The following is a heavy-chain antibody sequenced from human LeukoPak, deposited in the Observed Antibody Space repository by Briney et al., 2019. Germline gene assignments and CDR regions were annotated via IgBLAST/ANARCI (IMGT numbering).Heavy chain of an antibody. Sequence: SVKVSCKASGGTFSSYAISWVRQAPGPGLEWMGRIIPILGIANYAQKFQGRVTITADKSTSTAYMELSSLRSEDTAVYYCAVTMVRGVEGLFDYWGQGTLVTVSS. CDR1: GGTFSSYA. D-gene: IGHD3-10*01. CDR2: IIPILGIA. CDR3: AVTMVRGVEGLFDY. J-gene: IGHJ4*02. V-gene: IGHV1-69*04.